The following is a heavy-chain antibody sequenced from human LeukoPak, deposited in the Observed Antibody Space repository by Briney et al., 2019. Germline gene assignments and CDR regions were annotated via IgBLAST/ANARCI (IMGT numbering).Heavy chain of an antibody. CDR1: GYRFTSYW. J-gene: IGHJ4*02. V-gene: IGHV5-51*01. Sequence: GESLQISCKGSGYRFTSYWIGWGRQMPGKGLEWMGIIYPGDSDTKYSPSFQGQVTVSADKSISTAYLQRSSLKASDTAMYYCARRWSSWYGAKYYFDYWGQGTLVTVSS. CDR3: ARRWSSWYGAKYYFDY. CDR2: IYPGDSDT. D-gene: IGHD6-13*01.